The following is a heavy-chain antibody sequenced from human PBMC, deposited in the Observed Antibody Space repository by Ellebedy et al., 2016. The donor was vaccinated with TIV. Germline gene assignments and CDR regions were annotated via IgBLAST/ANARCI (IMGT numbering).Heavy chain of an antibody. CDR1: GWSFSGYH. CDR2: INHSGST. V-gene: IGHV4-34*01. Sequence: SETLSLXCAVYGWSFSGYHWSWIRQPPGKGLEWIGEINHSGSTNYNPSLKSRVTISVDTSKNQFSLKLSSVTAADTAVYYCARRLAHYYGSGSYRPKYDYYYMDVWGKGTTVTVSS. J-gene: IGHJ6*03. CDR3: ARRLAHYYGSGSYRPKYDYYYMDV. D-gene: IGHD3-10*01.